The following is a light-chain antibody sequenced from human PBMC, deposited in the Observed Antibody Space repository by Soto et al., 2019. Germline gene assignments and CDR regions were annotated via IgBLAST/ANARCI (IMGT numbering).Light chain of an antibody. CDR1: QSISNL. Sequence: DIQMTQSPSSLSASVGDRVTITCRASQSISNLLNWYQHKPGKAPKLLIYGTSTLQSGVPSRFSGSGSGTDFTLTIRSLQREDFATYYCQQSYSSSWTFGQGTKVEIK. CDR3: QQSYSSSWT. V-gene: IGKV1-39*01. J-gene: IGKJ1*01. CDR2: GTS.